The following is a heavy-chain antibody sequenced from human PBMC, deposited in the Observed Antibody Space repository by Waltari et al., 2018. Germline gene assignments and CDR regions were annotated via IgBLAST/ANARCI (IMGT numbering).Heavy chain of an antibody. CDR2: IYHGGAT. CDR3: ARGQPYCGDDCYFEY. J-gene: IGHJ4*02. D-gene: IGHD2-21*02. CDR1: GGSFSGSP. Sequence: QVQLHQWGAGLLRPSETLSLTCAVYGGSFSGSPWIWIRQPPGKGLEWIGEIYHGGATDYNPSLKSRVTFSVDTSKRQFSLRLTSVTAADTAVYYCARGQPYCGDDCYFEYWGRGTRVTVSS. V-gene: IGHV4-34*01.